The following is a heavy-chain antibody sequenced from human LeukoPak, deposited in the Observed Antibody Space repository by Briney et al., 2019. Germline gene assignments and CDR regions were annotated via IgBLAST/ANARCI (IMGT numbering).Heavy chain of an antibody. D-gene: IGHD5-18*01. V-gene: IGHV4-61*01. Sequence: SETLCLTCTVSGGSISSGNCFWTWIRQPPGKGLEWIGYIYYSGSTNYNPSLKSRVTISVDTSKNQFSLKLSSVTAADTAVYYCARDSYGFDYWGQGTLVTVSS. J-gene: IGHJ4*02. CDR2: IYYSGST. CDR1: GGSISSGNCF. CDR3: ARDSYGFDY.